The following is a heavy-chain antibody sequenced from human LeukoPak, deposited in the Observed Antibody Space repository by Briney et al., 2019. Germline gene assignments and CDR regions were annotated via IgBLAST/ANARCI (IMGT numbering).Heavy chain of an antibody. D-gene: IGHD3-22*01. CDR3: ARETYDSSGYCFDY. V-gene: IGHV3-48*04. Sequence: GGSLRLSCAASGFTFSSYSMNWVRQAPGKGLEWVSYISSSSSTIYYADSVKGRFTISRDNAKNSLYLQMNSLRAEDTAVYYCARETYDSSGYCFDYWGQGTLVTVSS. CDR1: GFTFSSYS. J-gene: IGHJ4*02. CDR2: ISSSSSTI.